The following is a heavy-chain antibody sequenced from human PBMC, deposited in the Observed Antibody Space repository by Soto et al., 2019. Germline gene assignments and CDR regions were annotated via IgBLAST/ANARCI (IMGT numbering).Heavy chain of an antibody. CDR3: ERVGVAATNYGMDV. V-gene: IGHV1-69*01. J-gene: IGHJ6*02. Sequence: QVQLVQSGAEVKKPGSSVKVSCKASGGTFSSYAISWVRQAPGQGLEWMGGIIPIFGTANYARKFQGRVTITADESTSTSYMELSSLRSEDTAVHYCERVGVAATNYGMDVWGQGTTVTVSS. CDR2: IIPIFGTA. CDR1: GGTFSSYA. D-gene: IGHD2-15*01.